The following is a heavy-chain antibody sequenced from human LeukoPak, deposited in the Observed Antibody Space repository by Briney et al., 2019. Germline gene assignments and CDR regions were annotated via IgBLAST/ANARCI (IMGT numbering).Heavy chain of an antibody. Sequence: GRSLILSCAASGFTFSSYAMHWVRQAPGKGLEWVAVISYDGSNKYYADSVKGRFTISRDNSKNTLYLQMNSLRAEDTAVYYCARVGYYYGSGSYNDYWGQGTLVTVSS. CDR2: ISYDGSNK. D-gene: IGHD3-10*01. CDR3: ARVGYYYGSGSYNDY. J-gene: IGHJ4*02. CDR1: GFTFSSYA. V-gene: IGHV3-30-3*01.